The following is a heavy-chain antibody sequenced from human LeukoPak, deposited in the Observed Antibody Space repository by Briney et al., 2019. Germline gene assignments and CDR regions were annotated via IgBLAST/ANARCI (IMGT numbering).Heavy chain of an antibody. Sequence: GGSLRLSCAASGFTFSSYSMNWVRQAPGKGLEWVSSISSSSSYIHYADSVKGRFTISRDNAKNSLCLQMNSLRAEDTAVYYCASMKYSYGYFDYWGQGTLVTVSS. J-gene: IGHJ4*02. CDR2: ISSSSSYI. CDR3: ASMKYSYGYFDY. D-gene: IGHD5-18*01. V-gene: IGHV3-21*01. CDR1: GFTFSSYS.